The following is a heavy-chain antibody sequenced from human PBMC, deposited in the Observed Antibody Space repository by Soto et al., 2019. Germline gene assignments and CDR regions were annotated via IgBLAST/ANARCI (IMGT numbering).Heavy chain of an antibody. CDR3: ARGLHSRLDD. CDR1: GFTFSSYG. V-gene: IGHV3-33*01. CDR2: IWYDGNNK. J-gene: IGHJ4*02. D-gene: IGHD2-21*01. Sequence: SLRLSCAASGFTFSSYGMHWVRQAPGKGLEWVAVIWYDGNNKYYADSVKGRFTISRDNSNNTLYVQMTSLRAEDTAVYYCARGLHSRLDDWGQGTLFTFSS.